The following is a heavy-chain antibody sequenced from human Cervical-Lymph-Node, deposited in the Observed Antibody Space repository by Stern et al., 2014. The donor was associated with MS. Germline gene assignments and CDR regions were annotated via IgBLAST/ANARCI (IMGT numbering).Heavy chain of an antibody. CDR1: GGSISSGSYY. D-gene: IGHD3-9*01. V-gene: IGHV4-61*02. CDR3: ARDCRLRYFDNYGMDV. Sequence: QLQLQESGPGLVKPSQTLSLTCTVSGGSISSGSYYWSWIRQPAGQGLEWIVRIYTSGSTNSNPSHKRRVTVPVDTSKNNSTLKLSFVTAADTAVYYCARDCRLRYFDNYGMDVWGQGTTVTVSS. J-gene: IGHJ6*02. CDR2: IYTSGST.